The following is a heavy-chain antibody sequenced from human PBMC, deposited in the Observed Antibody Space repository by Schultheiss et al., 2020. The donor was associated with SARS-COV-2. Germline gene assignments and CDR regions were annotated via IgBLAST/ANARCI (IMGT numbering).Heavy chain of an antibody. J-gene: IGHJ6*03. V-gene: IGHV4-59*12. CDR2: IYYSGST. CDR1: GGSFSGYY. CDR3: ARERRDYYYYYYMDV. Sequence: SETLSLTCAVYGGSFSGYYWSWIRQPPGKGLEWIGYIYYSGSTNYNPSLKSRVTISVDTSKNQFSLKLSSVTAADTAVYYCARERRDYYYYYYMDVWGKGTTVTVSS.